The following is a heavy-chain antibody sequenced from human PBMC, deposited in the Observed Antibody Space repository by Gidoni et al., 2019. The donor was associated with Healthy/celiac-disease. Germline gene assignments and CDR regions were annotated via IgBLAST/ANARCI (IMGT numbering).Heavy chain of an antibody. V-gene: IGHV3-21*01. D-gene: IGHD5-12*01. CDR2: SSSSSSYI. Sequence: EVQLVESGGGLVTPGGSLRLSCAASGFTFSRYSLNWVRQAPGKGLEWVSSSSSSSSYIYYADSVKGRVTISRDNAKNSLYLQMNSLRAEDTAVYYCASDVDIVATIGRGQAEIDYWGQGTLVTVSS. CDR1: GFTFSRYS. J-gene: IGHJ4*02. CDR3: ASDVDIVATIGRGQAEIDY.